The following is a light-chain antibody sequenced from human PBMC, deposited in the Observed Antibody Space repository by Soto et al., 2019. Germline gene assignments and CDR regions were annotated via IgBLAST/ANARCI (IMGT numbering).Light chain of an antibody. J-gene: IGLJ2*01. Sequence: QSALTQPRSVSGSPGQSVTISCTGSSSDIGAYNYVSWYQQHPGKAPKLMIYDVTKRPSGVPDRFSGSKSGNTASLTISGLQPDDEADYYCCSYAGSYIFVFGGGTQLTVL. CDR1: SSDIGAYNY. V-gene: IGLV2-11*01. CDR2: DVT. CDR3: CSYAGSYIFV.